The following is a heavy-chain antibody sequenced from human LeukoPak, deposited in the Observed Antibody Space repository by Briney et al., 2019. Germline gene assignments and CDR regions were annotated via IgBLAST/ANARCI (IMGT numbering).Heavy chain of an antibody. V-gene: IGHV3-7*01. CDR1: GFTFKNHW. CDR2: INHDGSRK. D-gene: IGHD6-6*01. CDR3: ARDRVAARQWGYYYYMDV. Sequence: GGSLRLSCISSGFTFKNHWMSWVRRAPGRGLEWVANINHDGSRKYYVGSVKGRFTISRDNAKNSLYLQMNSLRAEDTAVYFCARDRVAARQWGYYYYMDVWGKGTTVTVSS. J-gene: IGHJ6*03.